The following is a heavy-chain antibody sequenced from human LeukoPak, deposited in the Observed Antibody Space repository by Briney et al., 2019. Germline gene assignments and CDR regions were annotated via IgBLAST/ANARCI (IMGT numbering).Heavy chain of an antibody. J-gene: IGHJ4*02. V-gene: IGHV3-23*01. CDR2: FGGGGST. D-gene: IGHD6-19*01. Sequence: GGSLRLSCAASGFTFSTYAMSWVRQAPGTGLEWVSAFGGGGSTYYADSVKGRFTISRDNSKNMLDLQMNSLRAEDTAVYYCANTAFHSSTFDHWGQGTPVTVSS. CDR1: GFTFSTYA. CDR3: ANTAFHSSTFDH.